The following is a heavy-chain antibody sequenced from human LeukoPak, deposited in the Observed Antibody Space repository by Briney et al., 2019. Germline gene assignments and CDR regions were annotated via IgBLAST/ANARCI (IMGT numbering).Heavy chain of an antibody. D-gene: IGHD6-13*01. CDR3: ARHGGIAAAGTGWFDP. Sequence: SETLSLTCTVSGGSINTSDYYWGWIRQPPGKGLEWIGSIYYSGSTYYNPSLKSRLTISVDSSKNQFSLKLSSVTAADTAVYYCARHGGIAAAGTGWFDPWGQGTLVTVSS. CDR2: IYYSGST. CDR1: GGSINTSDYY. V-gene: IGHV4-39*01. J-gene: IGHJ5*02.